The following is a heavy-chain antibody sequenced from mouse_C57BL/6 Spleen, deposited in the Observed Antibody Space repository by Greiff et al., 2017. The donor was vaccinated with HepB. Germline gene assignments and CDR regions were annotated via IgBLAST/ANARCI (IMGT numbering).Heavy chain of an antibody. CDR3: ARDRGITTVVAGMDY. Sequence: EVNVVESEGGLVQPGSSMKLSCTASGFTFSDYYMAWVRQVPEKGLEWVANINYDGSSTYYLDSLKSRFIISRDNAKNILYLQMSSLKSEDTATYYCARDRGITTVVAGMDYWGQGTSVTVSS. V-gene: IGHV5-16*01. CDR1: GFTFSDYY. D-gene: IGHD1-1*01. CDR2: INYDGSST. J-gene: IGHJ4*01.